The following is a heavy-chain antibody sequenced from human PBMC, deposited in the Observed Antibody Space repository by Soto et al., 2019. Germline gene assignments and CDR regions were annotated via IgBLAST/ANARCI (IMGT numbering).Heavy chain of an antibody. CDR3: AKGRDIVLEPAAMSLFYYYYGMDV. CDR2: ISYDGSNK. J-gene: IGHJ6*02. Sequence: QVQLVESGGGVVQPGRSLRLSCAASGFTFSSYGMHWVRQAPGKGLEWVAVISYDGSNKYYADSVKGRFTISRDNSKNTMYLQMNSLRAEDTAVYYCAKGRDIVLEPAAMSLFYYYYGMDVWGQGTTVTVSS. D-gene: IGHD2-2*01. CDR1: GFTFSSYG. V-gene: IGHV3-30*18.